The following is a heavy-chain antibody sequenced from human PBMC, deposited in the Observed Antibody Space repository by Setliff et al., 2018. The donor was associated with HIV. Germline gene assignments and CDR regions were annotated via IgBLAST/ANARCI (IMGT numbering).Heavy chain of an antibody. D-gene: IGHD3-3*01. CDR2: IYYSGST. V-gene: IGHV4-59*11. CDR1: GGSMNIHY. J-gene: IGHJ3*02. Sequence: PSETLSLTCTVSGGSMNIHYWSWIRQPPGKGLEWIGSIYYSGSTNYNPSLKSRVTISVDTSKNQFSLKLSSVTAADTAVYYCATCSVGWSREEHPRPDDAFHIWGQGSM. CDR3: ATCSVGWSREEHPRPDDAFHI.